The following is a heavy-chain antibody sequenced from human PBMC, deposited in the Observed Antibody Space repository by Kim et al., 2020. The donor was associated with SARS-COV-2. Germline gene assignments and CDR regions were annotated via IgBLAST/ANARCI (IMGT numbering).Heavy chain of an antibody. CDR2: INPNSGGT. J-gene: IGHJ6*02. V-gene: IGHV1-2*06. CDR1: GYTFTGYY. D-gene: IGHD1-26*01. Sequence: ASVKVSCKASGYTFTGYYMHWVRQTPGQGLEWMGRINPNSGGTNYAHNFQGRVTMTRDTSISTAYMELSRLTSDDTAVYFCARDSGSSGSYFVVDGMDVWGQGTTVTVSS. CDR3: ARDSGSSGSYFVVDGMDV.